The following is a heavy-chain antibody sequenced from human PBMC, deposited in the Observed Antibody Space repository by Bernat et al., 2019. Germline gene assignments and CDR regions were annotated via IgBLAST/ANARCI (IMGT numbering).Heavy chain of an antibody. CDR3: ARAGYNWNYRNNLFDP. D-gene: IGHD1-7*01. J-gene: IGHJ5*02. V-gene: IGHV4-59*01. Sequence: QVQLQESGPGLVKPSETLSLTCTVSGGSISSYYWSWIRQPPGKGLEWIGYIYYSGSTNYNPSLKSRVTISVDTSKNQFSLKLSSVTAADTAVYYCARAGYNWNYRNNLFDPWGQGTLVTVSS. CDR2: IYYSGST. CDR1: GGSISSYY.